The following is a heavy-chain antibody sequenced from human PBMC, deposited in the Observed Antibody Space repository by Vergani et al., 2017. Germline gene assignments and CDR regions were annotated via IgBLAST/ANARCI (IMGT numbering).Heavy chain of an antibody. V-gene: IGHV4-59*01. Sequence: QVQLQESCPGLVKPSETLSLTCTVSGGSISSYYWRWIRQPPGKGLEWIVYISYSGSTNYNPSLKSRVTISVDTSKNQFSLKLSSVTAADTAVYYCAREARVGAIYYSYNGMDVWGQGTTVTVSS. CDR1: GGSISSYY. CDR3: AREARVGAIYYSYNGMDV. CDR2: ISYSGST. J-gene: IGHJ6*02. D-gene: IGHD1-26*01.